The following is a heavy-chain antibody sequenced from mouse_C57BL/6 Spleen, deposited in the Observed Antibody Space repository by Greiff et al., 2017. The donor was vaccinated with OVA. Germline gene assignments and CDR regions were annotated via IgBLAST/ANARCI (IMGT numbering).Heavy chain of an antibody. Sequence: QVQLQQPGTELVKPGASVKLSCKASGYTFTSYWITWVKQRPGQGLEWIGDIYPGSGSTNYNEKFKSKATLTVDTSSSTAYMQLSSLTSEDSAVYYCARAGLWYYAMDYWGQGTSVTVSS. J-gene: IGHJ4*01. V-gene: IGHV1-55*01. D-gene: IGHD1-1*02. CDR3: ARAGLWYYAMDY. CDR1: GYTFTSYW. CDR2: IYPGSGST.